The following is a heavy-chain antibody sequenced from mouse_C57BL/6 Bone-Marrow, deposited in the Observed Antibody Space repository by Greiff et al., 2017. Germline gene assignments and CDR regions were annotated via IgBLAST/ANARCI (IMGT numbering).Heavy chain of an antibody. CDR2: IDPEIGDT. D-gene: IGHD2-3*01. CDR3: SSDDGNYFDF. Sequence: EVKLVESGAELVRPGASVKLSCTASGFNIKDDYIHWVKQRPEQGLEWIGWIDPEIGDTEYDSKFQGKATITSDTSSNTAYLQRSSLTSEDTAVYDSSSDDGNYFDFWGQGTPLTVAS. J-gene: IGHJ2*01. V-gene: IGHV14-4*01. CDR1: GFNIKDDY.